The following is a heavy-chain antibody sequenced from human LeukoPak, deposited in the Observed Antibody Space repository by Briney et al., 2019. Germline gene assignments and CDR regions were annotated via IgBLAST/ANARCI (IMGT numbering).Heavy chain of an antibody. Sequence: ASVTVSCKASGYTFTSYYMHWVRQAPGQGLEWMGIINPSGGSTSYAQKFQGRVTMTRDRSRSTVYMDLSSLRSEDRAVYYCARGIVGATDFLEFDHWGQGTLVTVSS. D-gene: IGHD1-26*01. V-gene: IGHV1-46*01. CDR2: INPSGGST. J-gene: IGHJ4*02. CDR3: ARGIVGATDFLEFDH. CDR1: GYTFTSYY.